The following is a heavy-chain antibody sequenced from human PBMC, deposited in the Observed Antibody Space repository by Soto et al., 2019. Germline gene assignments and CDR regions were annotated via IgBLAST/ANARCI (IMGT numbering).Heavy chain of an antibody. CDR1: GYTFTSYS. V-gene: IGHV1-3*01. CDR2: INAGNGNT. D-gene: IGHD3-10*01. J-gene: IGHJ6*02. CDR3: AREDYYGSGSYRYYYYGMDV. Sequence: ASVKVSCKASGYTFTSYSIHWVRHAPGQRLEWMGWINAGNGNTKYSQKFQGRVTITRDTSASTAYMELSSLRSEDTAVYYCAREDYYGSGSYRYYYYGMDVWGQGTTVTVSS.